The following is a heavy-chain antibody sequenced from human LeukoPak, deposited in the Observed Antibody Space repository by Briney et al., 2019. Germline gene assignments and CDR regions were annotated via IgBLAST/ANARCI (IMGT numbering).Heavy chain of an antibody. Sequence: PSETLSLTCTVSPDSTTSNFWSWVPQPPGKGLEWIGEIHRSGSTNYNPSLQSRVTISLDRSKNQIALELSSVTAADTAVYYCAREIVGGFNPGAYWGQGTLVTVSS. V-gene: IGHV4-4*02. J-gene: IGHJ4*02. CDR3: AREIVGGFNPGAY. CDR2: IHRSGST. CDR1: PDSTTSNF. D-gene: IGHD1-14*01.